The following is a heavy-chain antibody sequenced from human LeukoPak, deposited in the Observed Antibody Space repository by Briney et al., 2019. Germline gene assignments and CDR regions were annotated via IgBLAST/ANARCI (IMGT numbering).Heavy chain of an antibody. Sequence: GGSLRLSCAASEFTFSTYLMTWVRQAPGKGLEWVANIKQDGSEKYYADSVRGRFTISRDNGKKSLYLQMNSLRVEDTAVYYCARVIAAAGNWFDPWGQGTLVTVSS. CDR1: EFTFSTYL. CDR2: IKQDGSEK. J-gene: IGHJ5*02. V-gene: IGHV3-7*01. CDR3: ARVIAAAGNWFDP. D-gene: IGHD6-13*01.